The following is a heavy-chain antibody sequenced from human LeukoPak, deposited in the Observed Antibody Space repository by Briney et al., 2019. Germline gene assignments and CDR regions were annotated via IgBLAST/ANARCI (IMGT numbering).Heavy chain of an antibody. CDR3: ARSGASAGSTWTFDS. CDR1: GCTVSGYW. V-gene: IGHV3-74*01. CDR2: ISSDGSTT. J-gene: IGHJ4*02. Sequence: PGGALMLSGAAAGCTVSGYWMHWVRQAPGRGLVWVSRISSDGSTTTYADSVKGRFTISRDNAKNTLYLQVDSLRAEDSAVYYCARSGASAGSTWTFDSWGQGTLVTVSS. D-gene: IGHD3/OR15-3a*01.